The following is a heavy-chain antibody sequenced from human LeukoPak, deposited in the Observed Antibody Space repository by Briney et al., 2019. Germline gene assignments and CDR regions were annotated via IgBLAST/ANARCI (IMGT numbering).Heavy chain of an antibody. D-gene: IGHD3-22*01. J-gene: IGHJ4*02. V-gene: IGHV3-30-3*01. CDR3: AKVLSKGGGYYLTDY. Sequence: GGSLRLSCAASGFTFSSYAMHWVRQAPGKGLEWVAVISYDGSNKYYADSVKGRFTISRDNSKNTLYLQMNSLRPEDTAMYYCAKVLSKGGGYYLTDYWGQGTLVTVSS. CDR2: ISYDGSNK. CDR1: GFTFSSYA.